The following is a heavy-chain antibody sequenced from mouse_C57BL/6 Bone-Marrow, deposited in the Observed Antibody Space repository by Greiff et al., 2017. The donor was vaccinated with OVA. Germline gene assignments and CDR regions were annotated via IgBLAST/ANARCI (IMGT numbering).Heavy chain of an antibody. CDR2: IDPSDSYT. V-gene: IGHV1-59*01. CDR3: ARGAY. Sequence: QVHVKPSGAELVRPGTSVKLSCKASGYTFTSYWMHWVKQRPGQGLEWIGVIDPSDSYTNYNQKFKGKATLTVDTSSSTAYMQLSSLTSEDSAVYYCARGAYWGQGTLVTVSA. J-gene: IGHJ3*01. CDR1: GYTFTSYW.